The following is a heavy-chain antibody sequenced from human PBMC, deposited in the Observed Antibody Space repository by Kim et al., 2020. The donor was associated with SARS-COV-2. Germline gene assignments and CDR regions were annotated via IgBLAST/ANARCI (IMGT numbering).Heavy chain of an antibody. CDR1: GFTFSSYA. J-gene: IGHJ4*02. V-gene: IGHV3-23*01. CDR2: ISGSGGST. Sequence: GGSLRLSCAASGFTFSSYAMSWVRQAPGKGLEWVSAISGSGGSTYYADSVKGRFTISRDNSKNTLYLQMNSLRAEDTAVYYCAKASITMVRGVSRPWGYWGQGTLVTVSS. CDR3: AKASITMVRGVSRPWGY. D-gene: IGHD3-10*01.